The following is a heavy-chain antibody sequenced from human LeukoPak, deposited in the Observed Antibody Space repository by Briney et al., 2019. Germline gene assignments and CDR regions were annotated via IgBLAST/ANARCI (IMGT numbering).Heavy chain of an antibody. Sequence: ASVKVSCKASGYTFTIYDINWVRQATGQGLEWMGWMNPNSGNTGYAQKFQGRVTITRNTSISTAYMELSSLRSEDTAVYYCARVSHYGDYALDYWGQGTLVTVSS. V-gene: IGHV1-8*03. CDR3: ARVSHYGDYALDY. J-gene: IGHJ4*02. D-gene: IGHD4-17*01. CDR1: GYTFTIYD. CDR2: MNPNSGNT.